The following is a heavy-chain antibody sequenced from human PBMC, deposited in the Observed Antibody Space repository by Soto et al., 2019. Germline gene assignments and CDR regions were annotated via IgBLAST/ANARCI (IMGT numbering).Heavy chain of an antibody. CDR2: IYYGGSI. D-gene: IGHD3-22*01. CDR1: GGSISSGY. Sequence: SETLSLTCSVSGGSISSGYLTWIRQPPGKGLEWIGYIYYGGSINYNPSLKSRVIISVDTAKNQFSLSLSSVTAADTAVYYCTGAYYDINGYSLDPWGQGTSVTVSS. V-gene: IGHV4-59*01. J-gene: IGHJ5*02. CDR3: TGAYYDINGYSLDP.